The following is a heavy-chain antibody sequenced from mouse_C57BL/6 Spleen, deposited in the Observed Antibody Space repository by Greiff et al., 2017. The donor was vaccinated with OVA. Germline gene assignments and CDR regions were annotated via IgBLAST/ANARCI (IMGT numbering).Heavy chain of an antibody. CDR1: GYTFTSYW. J-gene: IGHJ2*01. D-gene: IGHD3-2*02. V-gene: IGHV1-69*01. CDR3: ARGRDSSGYVGY. Sequence: QVQLQQPGAELVMPGASVKLSCKASGYTFTSYWMHWVKQRPGQGLEWIGEIDPSDSYTNYNQKFKGKSTLTVDKSSSTAYMQLSSLTSEDSAVYYCARGRDSSGYVGYWGQGTTLTVSS. CDR2: IDPSDSYT.